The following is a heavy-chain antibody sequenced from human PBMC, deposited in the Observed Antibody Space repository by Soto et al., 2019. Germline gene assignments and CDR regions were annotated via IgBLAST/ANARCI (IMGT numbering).Heavy chain of an antibody. D-gene: IGHD3-3*01. CDR3: ARIRSLEWLLYPESYYMDV. CDR1: GGSISSGGYY. J-gene: IGHJ6*03. CDR2: IYYSGST. V-gene: IGHV4-31*03. Sequence: PSETLSLTCTVSGGSISSGGYYWSWIRQHPGKGLEWIGYIYYSGSTYYNPSLKSRVTISVDTSKNQFSLKLSSVTAADTAVYYCARIRSLEWLLYPESYYMDVWGKGTTVTVSS.